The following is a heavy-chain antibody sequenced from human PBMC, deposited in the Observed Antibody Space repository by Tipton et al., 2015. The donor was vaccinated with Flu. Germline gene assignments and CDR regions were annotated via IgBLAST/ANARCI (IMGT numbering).Heavy chain of an antibody. J-gene: IGHJ4*02. CDR1: GGTFSSYA. CDR3: ARDWFTGYCSSTSCYIEGFFDY. D-gene: IGHD2-2*02. Sequence: QVQLVQSGAEVKKPGSSVKVSCKASGGTFSSYAISWVRQAPGQGLEWMGRIIPILGIANYAQKFQGRATITADKSTSTAYMELSSLRSEDTAVYYCARDWFTGYCSSTSCYIEGFFDYWGQGTLVTLSS. CDR2: IIPILGIA. V-gene: IGHV1-69*09.